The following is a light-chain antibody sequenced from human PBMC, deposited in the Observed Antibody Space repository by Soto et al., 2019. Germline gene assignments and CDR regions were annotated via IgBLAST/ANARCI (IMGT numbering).Light chain of an antibody. V-gene: IGLV2-14*01. Sequence: QSALTQPASVSGSPGQSITISCTGTTNDVGGYRYLSWYQQHPGKAPKLMIYEVSNRPSGVSNRFSGSKSGNTASLTISGLQAEDEADYYCSSYTSSSTVVFGGGTQLTVL. CDR2: EVS. CDR1: TNDVGGYRY. J-gene: IGLJ2*01. CDR3: SSYTSSSTVV.